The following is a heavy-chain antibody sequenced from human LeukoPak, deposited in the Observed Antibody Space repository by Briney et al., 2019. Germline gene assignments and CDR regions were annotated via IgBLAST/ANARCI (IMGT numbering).Heavy chain of an antibody. D-gene: IGHD6-6*01. J-gene: IGHJ4*02. CDR3: AKAFGENSQLALFDY. V-gene: IGHV3-23*01. CDR2: ISGSGGST. Sequence: GGSLRLSCAASGFTFSSYAMSWVRQAPGKGLEWVSAISGSGGSTYYADSVKGRFTISRDNSKNTLYLQMNSLRAEDTAVYYCAKAFGENSQLALFDYWGQGTLVTVSS. CDR1: GFTFSSYA.